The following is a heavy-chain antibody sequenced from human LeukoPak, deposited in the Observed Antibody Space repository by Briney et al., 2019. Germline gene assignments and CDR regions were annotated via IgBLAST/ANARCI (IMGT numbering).Heavy chain of an antibody. CDR1: GGSFSGYY. CDR2: INHSGST. J-gene: IGHJ5*02. CDR3: ARGRWGGAARQRAPKRKNWFDP. V-gene: IGHV4-34*01. D-gene: IGHD6-6*01. Sequence: SETLSLTCAVYGGSFSGYYWSWIRQPPGKGLEWIGEINHSGSTNYNPSLKSRVTISVDTSKNQFSLKLSSVTAADTAVYYCARGRWGGAARQRAPKRKNWFDPWGQGTLVTVSS.